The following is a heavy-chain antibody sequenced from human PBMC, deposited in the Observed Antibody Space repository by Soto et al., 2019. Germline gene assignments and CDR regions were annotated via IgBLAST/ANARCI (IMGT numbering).Heavy chain of an antibody. Sequence: PGGSLRLSCAASGFTFSNAWMNWVRQAPGKGLEWVSYISSSSTTIYYADSVKGRFTISRDNSKNTLYMQMNSLRAEDTAVYYCARVKEKELVHTPSYFDYWGQGSWVTVSS. CDR1: GFTFSNAW. J-gene: IGHJ4*02. D-gene: IGHD6-13*01. V-gene: IGHV3-48*01. CDR3: ARVKEKELVHTPSYFDY. CDR2: ISSSSTTI.